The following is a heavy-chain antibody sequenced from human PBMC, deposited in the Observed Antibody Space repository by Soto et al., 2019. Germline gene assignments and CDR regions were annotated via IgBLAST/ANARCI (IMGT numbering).Heavy chain of an antibody. J-gene: IGHJ6*03. CDR3: AKDRLRWSFLGNMDV. CDR2: ISWNSGGV. Sequence: GGSLRLSCAASGFTFDDYAMHWVRQTPGKGLEWVSSISWNSGGVAYADSVKGRFAISRDNAKNSLYLQMNNLRPEDTALYYCAKDRLRWSFLGNMDVWGKGTTVTVSS. CDR1: GFTFDDYA. D-gene: IGHD3-3*01. V-gene: IGHV3-9*01.